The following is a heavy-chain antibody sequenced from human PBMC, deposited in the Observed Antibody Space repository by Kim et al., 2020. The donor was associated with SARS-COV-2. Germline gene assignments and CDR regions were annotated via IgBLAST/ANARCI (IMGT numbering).Heavy chain of an antibody. V-gene: IGHV1-46*01. CDR1: GYTFTSYY. CDR2: INPSGGST. J-gene: IGHJ5*02. CDR3: ARRGAGGGWGPRNWFDP. D-gene: IGHD6-19*01. Sequence: ASVKVSCKASGYTFTSYYMHWVRQAPGQGLEWMGIINPSGGSTSYAQKFQGRVTMTRDTSTSTVYMELSSLRSEDTAVYYCARRGAGGGWGPRNWFDPWGQGTLVTVSS.